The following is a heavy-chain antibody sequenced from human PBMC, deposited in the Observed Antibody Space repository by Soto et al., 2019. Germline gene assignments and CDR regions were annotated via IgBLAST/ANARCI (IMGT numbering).Heavy chain of an antibody. Sequence: EVQLVESGGGLVQPGGSLRLSCAASGFTFSSYDMHWVRQATGKGLEWVSAIGTAGDTYYPGSVKGRFTISRENAKNSLYLQMNSLRAEDTAVYYCARGSGDPLAFNWFDPWGQGTLVTVSS. J-gene: IGHJ5*02. V-gene: IGHV3-13*01. CDR2: IGTAGDT. CDR1: GFTFSSYD. D-gene: IGHD2-21*02. CDR3: ARGSGDPLAFNWFDP.